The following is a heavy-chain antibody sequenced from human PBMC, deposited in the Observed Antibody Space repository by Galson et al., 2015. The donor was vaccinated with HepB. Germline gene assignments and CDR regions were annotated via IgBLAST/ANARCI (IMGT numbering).Heavy chain of an antibody. Sequence: SVKVSCKASGYTFTSYGVAWIRQAPGQGLEWMGWISPYNGNTNYAQNLQGRVTMTTDTFTTTAYMELRSLISDDTAVYYCARGSAFDLWGQGTMVTVSS. CDR2: ISPYNGNT. J-gene: IGHJ3*01. V-gene: IGHV1-18*04. CDR1: GYTFTSYG. CDR3: ARGSAFDL.